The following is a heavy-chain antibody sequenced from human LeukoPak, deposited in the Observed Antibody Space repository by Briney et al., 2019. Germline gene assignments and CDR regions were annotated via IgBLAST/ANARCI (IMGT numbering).Heavy chain of an antibody. CDR2: ISAYNGNT. V-gene: IGHV1-18*01. D-gene: IGHD5-18*01. J-gene: IGHJ4*02. CDR1: GYTFSIYS. Sequence: ASVKVSCKASGYTFSIYSIAWVRQAPGQGLEWMGWISAYNGNTNYAQKFQGRVTMTTDTSTSTAYMELRSLRSDDTAVYYCARAGYSYGYLGYFDYWGQGTLVTVSS. CDR3: ARAGYSYGYLGYFDY.